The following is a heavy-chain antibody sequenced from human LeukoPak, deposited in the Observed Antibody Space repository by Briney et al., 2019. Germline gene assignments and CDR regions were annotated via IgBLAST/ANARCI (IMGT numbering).Heavy chain of an antibody. V-gene: IGHV3-48*04. CDR3: AREEEQQLGDY. CDR2: ISSSSSTI. Sequence: GGSLRLSCAASGFTFSSYSMNWVRQAPGKGLEWVSYISSSSSTIYYADSVKGRFTISRDNAKNSLYLQMNSLRAEDTAVYYCAREEEQQLGDYWGQGTLVTVSS. J-gene: IGHJ4*02. D-gene: IGHD6-13*01. CDR1: GFTFSSYS.